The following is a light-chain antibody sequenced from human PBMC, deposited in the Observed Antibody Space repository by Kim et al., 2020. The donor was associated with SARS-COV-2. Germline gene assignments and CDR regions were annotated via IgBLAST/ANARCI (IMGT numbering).Light chain of an antibody. CDR2: EDR. V-gene: IGLV3-1*01. CDR3: QAWDNNKVG. J-gene: IGLJ2*01. CDR1: KLGDKY. Sequence: SYELTQPPSVSVSPGHMVSITCSGDKLGDKYVSWYQQRAGQSPVVVIYEDRMRPSGIPERFSGSNSGNTATLTISGTQALDEADYYCQAWDNNKVGFGGG.